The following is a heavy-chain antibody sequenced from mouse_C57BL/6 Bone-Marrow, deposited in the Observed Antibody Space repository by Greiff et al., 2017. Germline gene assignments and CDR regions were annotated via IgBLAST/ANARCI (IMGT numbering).Heavy chain of an antibody. Sequence: EVQLQQSGPELVKPGASVKISCKASGYSFTDYNMNWVKQSNGKSLEWIGVINPNYGTTSYNQKFKGKATLTVDQSSSTAYTQLNSLTSEDSAVYYCAGGYYGSSWYFDVWGTGTTVTVSS. CDR2: INPNYGTT. CDR3: AGGYYGSSWYFDV. CDR1: GYSFTDYN. J-gene: IGHJ1*03. V-gene: IGHV1-39*01. D-gene: IGHD1-1*01.